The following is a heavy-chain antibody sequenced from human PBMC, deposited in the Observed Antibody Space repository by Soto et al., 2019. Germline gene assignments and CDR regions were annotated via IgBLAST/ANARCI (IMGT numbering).Heavy chain of an antibody. Sequence: SVKVSCKASGYTFTGYYMHWVRQAPGQGLEWMGGIIPIFGTANYAQKFQGRVTITADESTSTAYMELSSLRSEDTAVYYCARDLNSSGWYGGDYWGQGTLVTVSS. CDR2: IIPIFGTA. CDR1: GYTFTGYY. CDR3: ARDLNSSGWYGGDY. D-gene: IGHD6-19*01. J-gene: IGHJ4*02. V-gene: IGHV1-69*13.